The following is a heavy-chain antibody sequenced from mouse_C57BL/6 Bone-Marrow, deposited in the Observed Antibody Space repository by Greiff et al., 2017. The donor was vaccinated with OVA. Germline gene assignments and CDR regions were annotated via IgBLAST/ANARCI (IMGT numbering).Heavy chain of an antibody. CDR2: ISSGGDYI. J-gene: IGHJ1*03. Sequence: EVQRVESGEGLVKPGGSLKLSCAASGFTFSSYAMSWVRQTPEKRLEWVAYISSGGDYIYYADTVKGRFTISRDNARNTLYLQMSSLKSEDTAMYYCTRENYSNSWYFDVWGTGTTVTVSS. CDR1: GFTFSSYA. CDR3: TRENYSNSWYFDV. D-gene: IGHD2-5*01. V-gene: IGHV5-9-1*02.